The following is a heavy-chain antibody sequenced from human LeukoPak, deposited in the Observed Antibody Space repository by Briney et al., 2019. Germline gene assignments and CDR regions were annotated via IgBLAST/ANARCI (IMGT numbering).Heavy chain of an antibody. V-gene: IGHV1-69*13. D-gene: IGHD2-15*01. CDR3: ARVYCSGGSCYAFGY. CDR1: GGTFSSYA. CDR2: IIPIFGTA. Sequence: SVKVSCKASGGTFSSYAISWVRQAPGQGLEWMGGIIPIFGTANYAQKSQGRVTITADESTSTAYMELSSLRSEDTAVYYCARVYCSGGSCYAFGYWGQGTLVTVSS. J-gene: IGHJ4*02.